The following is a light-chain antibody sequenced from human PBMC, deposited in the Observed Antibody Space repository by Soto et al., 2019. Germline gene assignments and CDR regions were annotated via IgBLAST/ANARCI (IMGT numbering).Light chain of an antibody. V-gene: IGLV1-44*01. CDR2: SNN. CDR3: AAWDDSLPGWV. J-gene: IGLJ3*02. CDR1: SSNIGSNT. Sequence: QSVLTQPPSASGTPGQRVTISCSGSSSNIGSNTVNWYQQLPGTSPKLLIYSNNQRPSGVPDRFSGSKSGTSASLAISGLQSEDEADSSCAAWDDSLPGWVFGGGTTLTVL.